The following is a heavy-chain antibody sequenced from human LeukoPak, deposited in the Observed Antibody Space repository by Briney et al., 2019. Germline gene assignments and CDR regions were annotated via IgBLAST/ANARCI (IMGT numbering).Heavy chain of an antibody. Sequence: GGSLRLSCAASGFTFSSYSMNWVRQAPGKGLEWVSSISSSSSYIYYADSVKGRFTISRDNAKNSLYLQMNSLRAEDTAVYYCARGGYSGSYFGYYYYGMDVWGQGTTVTVSS. V-gene: IGHV3-21*01. CDR2: ISSSSSYI. D-gene: IGHD1-26*01. J-gene: IGHJ6*02. CDR1: GFTFSSYS. CDR3: ARGGYSGSYFGYYYYGMDV.